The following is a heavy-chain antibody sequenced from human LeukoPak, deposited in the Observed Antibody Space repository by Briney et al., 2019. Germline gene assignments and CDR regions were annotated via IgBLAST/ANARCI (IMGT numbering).Heavy chain of an antibody. CDR1: GFAFSSYT. D-gene: IGHD3-3*01. Sequence: GGSLRLSCAASGFAFSSYTMNWVRRAPGKGLEWVSAISGTGGSTYYADSVKGRFTISRDNSKNTLYLQMNSLRAEDTAVYYCAQGNVLRFLEWLGGGQGTLVTVSS. CDR2: ISGTGGST. CDR3: AQGNVLRFLEWLG. J-gene: IGHJ4*02. V-gene: IGHV3-23*01.